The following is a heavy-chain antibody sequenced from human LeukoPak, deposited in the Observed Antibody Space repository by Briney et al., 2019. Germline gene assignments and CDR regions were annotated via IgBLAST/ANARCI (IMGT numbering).Heavy chain of an antibody. CDR3: ARVSGYDFWSGYRPPSNYYYYYMDV. CDR2: IYYSGST. J-gene: IGHJ6*03. CDR1: GGSISSSSYY. D-gene: IGHD3-3*01. Sequence: SETLSLTCTVSGGSISSSSYYWGWIRQPPGKGLEWIGSIYYSGSTYYNPSLKSRVTISVDTSKNQFSLKLSSVTAADTAVYYCARVSGYDFWSGYRPPSNYYYYYMDVWGKGTTVTVSS. V-gene: IGHV4-39*01.